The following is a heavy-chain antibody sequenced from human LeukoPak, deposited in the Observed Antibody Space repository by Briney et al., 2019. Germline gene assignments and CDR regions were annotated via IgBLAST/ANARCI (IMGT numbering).Heavy chain of an antibody. J-gene: IGHJ6*03. CDR3: ARGAITIHSSRRDYYMDV. D-gene: IGHD2-2*01. Sequence: SETLSLTCTVSGGSISSYYWSWIRQPPGKGLEWIGYIYYSGSTNYNPSLKSRVTISVDTSKNQFSLKLSSVTAADTAVYYCARGAITIHSSRRDYYMDVWGKGTTVTVSS. CDR2: IYYSGST. CDR1: GGSISSYY. V-gene: IGHV4-59*01.